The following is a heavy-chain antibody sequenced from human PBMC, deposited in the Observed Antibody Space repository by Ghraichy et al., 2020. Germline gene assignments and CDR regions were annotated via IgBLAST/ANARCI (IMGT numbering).Heavy chain of an antibody. CDR1: GGPLNSYS. Sequence: SETLSLTCAVSGGPLNSYSWSWIRQPPGKGLEWIGYIYYTGSTNSNPSLKSRVTISVDTPKTQFSLKLSSVTAGDTAVYYCARNSGYFAPWGRGTLVTVSP. V-gene: IGHV4-59*01. D-gene: IGHD2/OR15-2a*01. CDR2: IYYTGST. J-gene: IGHJ2*01. CDR3: ARNSGYFAP.